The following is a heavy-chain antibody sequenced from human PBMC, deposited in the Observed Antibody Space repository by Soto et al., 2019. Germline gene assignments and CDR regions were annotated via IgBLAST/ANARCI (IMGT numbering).Heavy chain of an antibody. CDR1: GFTFSSYW. D-gene: IGHD6-13*01. CDR2: INSDGSST. CDR3: ARHPERIAEIGWFDP. V-gene: IGHV3-74*01. J-gene: IGHJ5*02. Sequence: GGSLRLSCAASGFTFSSYWMHWVRQAPGKGLVWVSRINSDGSSTSYADSVKGRFTISRDNAKNTLYLQMNSLRAEDTAVYYCARHPERIAEIGWFDPWGQGTLVTVSS.